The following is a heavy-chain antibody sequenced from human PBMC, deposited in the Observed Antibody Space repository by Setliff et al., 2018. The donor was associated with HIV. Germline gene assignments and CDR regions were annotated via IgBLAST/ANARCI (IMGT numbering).Heavy chain of an antibody. CDR2: INPNSGIT. D-gene: IGHD6-6*01. V-gene: IGHV1-18*04. CDR3: ARAGGQLVPFDY. Sequence: GASVKVSCKASGGTFSSYAVTWVRQAPGQGLEWMGWINPNSGITNYAHKFQGRVTMTTDTSTATAYRDLKNLRSDDTAVYYCARAGGQLVPFDYWGQGTLVTVSS. J-gene: IGHJ4*02. CDR1: GGTFSSYA.